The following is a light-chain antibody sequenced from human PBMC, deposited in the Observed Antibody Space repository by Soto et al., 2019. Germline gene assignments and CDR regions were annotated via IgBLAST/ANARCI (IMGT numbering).Light chain of an antibody. CDR3: QHYSGDRAT. V-gene: IGKV3-15*01. CDR1: QSVSSN. CDR2: GAS. Sequence: EIVMTQSPATLSVSPGERATLSCRASQSVSSNLAWYQQKPGQAPRLLIYGASTRATGIPDRFSGSGSGTDFTLTISSLQPEDFATYYCQHYSGDRATFGQGSKVDIK. J-gene: IGKJ1*01.